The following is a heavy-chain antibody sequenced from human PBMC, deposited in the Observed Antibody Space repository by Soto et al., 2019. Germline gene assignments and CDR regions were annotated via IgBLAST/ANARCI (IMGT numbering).Heavy chain of an antibody. Sequence: GASVKVSCKASGYTFTSYGISWVRQAPGQGLEWMGWISAYNGNTNYAQKLQGRVTMTTDTSTSTAYMELRSLRSDDTAVYYWARDRIARGVKEHIHWGQGTLVTVSS. V-gene: IGHV1-18*01. CDR2: ISAYNGNT. CDR3: ARDRIARGVKEHIH. D-gene: IGHD3-10*01. J-gene: IGHJ4*02. CDR1: GYTFTSYG.